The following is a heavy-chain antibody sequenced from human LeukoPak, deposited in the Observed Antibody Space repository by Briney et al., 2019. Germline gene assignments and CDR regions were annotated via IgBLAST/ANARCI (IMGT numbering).Heavy chain of an antibody. J-gene: IGHJ4*02. CDR3: ARVSTHVEMATIAYYFDY. D-gene: IGHD5-24*01. V-gene: IGHV4-4*07. Sequence: PSETLSLTCSVSGGSISSYYWSWIRQPAGKGLEWIGRIYTSGSTNYNPSLKSRVTMSVDTSKNQFSLTLISVPAADTAVYYCARVSTHVEMATIAYYFDYWGQGTLVTVSS. CDR2: IYTSGST. CDR1: GGSISSYY.